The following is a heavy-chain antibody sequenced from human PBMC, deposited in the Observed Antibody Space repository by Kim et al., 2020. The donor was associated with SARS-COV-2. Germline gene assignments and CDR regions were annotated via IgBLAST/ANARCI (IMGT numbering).Heavy chain of an antibody. Sequence: GGSLRLSCATSGFIFNSYPMNWVRQAPGKGLEWVSGISGSSTYIFYADSVKGRFTISRDDATNSLYLQMNSLRAEDTAVYYCAREDCGGGSCYWPWGQGT. CDR3: AREDCGGGSCYWP. CDR2: ISGSSTYI. D-gene: IGHD2-15*01. CDR1: GFIFNSYP. V-gene: IGHV3-21*01. J-gene: IGHJ5*02.